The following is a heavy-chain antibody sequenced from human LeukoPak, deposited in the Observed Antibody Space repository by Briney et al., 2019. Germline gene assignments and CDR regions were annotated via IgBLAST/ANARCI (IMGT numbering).Heavy chain of an antibody. D-gene: IGHD6-19*01. J-gene: IGHJ4*02. V-gene: IGHV3-23*01. CDR2: INSGGST. CDR3: AKDLAVAGTASGY. CDR1: GFTFSSYA. Sequence: PGGSLRLSCAASGFTFSSYAMSWARQAPGKGLEWISSINSGGSTYYADSVKGRFTISRDNSKNTLYLQMNSLRADDTAVYYCAKDLAVAGTASGYWGQGTLVTVSS.